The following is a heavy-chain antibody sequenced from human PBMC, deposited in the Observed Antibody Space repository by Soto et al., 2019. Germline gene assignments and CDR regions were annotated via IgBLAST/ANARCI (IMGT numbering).Heavy chain of an antibody. CDR3: ARMYYYGSGSYFNVDY. J-gene: IGHJ4*02. V-gene: IGHV4-34*01. D-gene: IGHD3-10*01. CDR2: INHSGST. Sequence: PSETLSLTCAVYGGSFSGYYWTWIRQPPGKGLEWIGEINHSGSTNYNPSLKSRVTISIDTSKNQFSLKLSSVTAADTAVYYCARMYYYGSGSYFNVDYWGQGSLVTVSS. CDR1: GGSFSGYY.